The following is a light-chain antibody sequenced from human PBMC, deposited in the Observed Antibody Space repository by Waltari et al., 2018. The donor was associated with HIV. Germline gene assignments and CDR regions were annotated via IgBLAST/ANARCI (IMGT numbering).Light chain of an antibody. V-gene: IGKV1-16*01. J-gene: IGKJ4*01. CDR1: QGITNS. CDR2: AAS. Sequence: DIQMTQSPSSLSSSIGDRVTITCRASQGITNSFVWFQQKPGNPPKSLIYAASSLLRGVPSRFSGRGSVTHFTLTISSLQPEDFATYFCQQYDSYPLTFGGGTKVDIK. CDR3: QQYDSYPLT.